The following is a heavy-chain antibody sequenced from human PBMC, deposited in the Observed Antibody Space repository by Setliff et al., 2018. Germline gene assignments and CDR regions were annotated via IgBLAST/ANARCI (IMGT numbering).Heavy chain of an antibody. J-gene: IGHJ6*03. CDR3: ARSPPNRGVGQGHHMDV. D-gene: IGHD1-26*01. Sequence: GASVKVSCKTSGYSFTNYGINWVRQAPGQGLEWMGWNSVYAQKLQDRVTMTIDTSTSTAYVEVRSLRSDDTALYYCARSPPNRGVGQGHHMDVWGKGTSVTVSS. V-gene: IGHV1-18*01. CDR1: GYSFTNYG. CDR2: NSV.